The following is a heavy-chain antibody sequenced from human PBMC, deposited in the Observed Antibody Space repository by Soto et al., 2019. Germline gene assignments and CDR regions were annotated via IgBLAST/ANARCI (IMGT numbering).Heavy chain of an antibody. CDR1: GFTFSDYY. D-gene: IGHD3-10*01. CDR2: ISSSGSTI. CDR3: ARVSITMVRGVIHFDY. Sequence: GGSLRLSCAASGFTFSDYYMSWIRQAPGKGLEWVSYISSSGSTIYYADSVKGRFTISRDNAKNSLYLQMNSLRAEDTAVYYCARVSITMVRGVIHFDYWGQGTLVTVSS. V-gene: IGHV3-11*01. J-gene: IGHJ4*02.